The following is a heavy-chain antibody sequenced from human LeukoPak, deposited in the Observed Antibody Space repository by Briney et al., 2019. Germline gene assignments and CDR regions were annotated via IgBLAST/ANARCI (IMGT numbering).Heavy chain of an antibody. CDR3: AREADSGYYRTVDY. CDR1: GFTLSRFA. CDR2: MSDDGSEK. Sequence: PGGSLRLPCTASGFTLSRFAMHWVRQAPGKGPEWLGHMSDDGSEKHYVDSVRGRFTISRDPSKNTLYLEMTSLRTEDTAVYYCAREADSGYYRTVDYWGQGTMVTVS. V-gene: IGHV3-30-3*01. J-gene: IGHJ4*02. D-gene: IGHD2-15*01.